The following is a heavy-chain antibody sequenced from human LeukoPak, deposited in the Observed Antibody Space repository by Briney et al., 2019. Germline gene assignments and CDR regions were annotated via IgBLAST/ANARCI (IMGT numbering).Heavy chain of an antibody. D-gene: IGHD4-23*01. V-gene: IGHV4-61*02. CDR3: ARNDYAVNSGAIF. CDR2: VEASGST. Sequence: SQTLSLTCTVSGGSISSASYYWSWIRQPAGKGLEWIGRVEASGSTNYNPSLKSRVTISLDTSKNQFSLNVNSVTAADTAVYFCARNDYAVNSGAIFWGQGALVIVSS. J-gene: IGHJ4*02. CDR1: GGSISSASYY.